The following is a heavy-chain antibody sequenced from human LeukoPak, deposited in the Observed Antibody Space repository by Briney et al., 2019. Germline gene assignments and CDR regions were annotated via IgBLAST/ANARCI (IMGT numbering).Heavy chain of an antibody. CDR3: ARSLQRLDY. CDR2: ICTSSSTI. CDR1: GFIFSSYC. D-gene: IGHD4-11*01. J-gene: IGHJ4*02. V-gene: IGHV3-48*04. Sequence: GGSLRLSCAASGFIFSSYCMNWVRQAPGKGLGWVSYICTSSSTIYYADSLKGRFTISRDNPKNSLYLQMNSLRAEDTAVFYCARSLQRLDYWGQGTLVTVSS.